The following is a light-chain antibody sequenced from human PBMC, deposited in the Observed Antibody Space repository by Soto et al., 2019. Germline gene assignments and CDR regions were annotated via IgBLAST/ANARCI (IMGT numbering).Light chain of an antibody. Sequence: QAVVTQEPSLTVSPGGTVTLTCASSTGAVTSSYYPNWFQQKPGQAPRALIYSTINKHSWTPARFSGSLLGGKAALTLSGVQPEDEAEYYCLLYDGGVWMFGGGTKLTVL. CDR2: STI. CDR3: LLYDGGVWM. CDR1: TGAVTSSYY. J-gene: IGLJ3*02. V-gene: IGLV7-43*01.